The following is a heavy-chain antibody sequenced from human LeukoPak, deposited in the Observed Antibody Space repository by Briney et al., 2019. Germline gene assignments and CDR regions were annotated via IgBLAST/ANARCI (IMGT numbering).Heavy chain of an antibody. CDR1: GYTFTSYA. J-gene: IGHJ4*02. CDR3: ARSVVSVATAPLDY. CDR2: INAGNGNT. D-gene: IGHD5-12*01. V-gene: IGHV1-3*01. Sequence: ASVKVSCKGSGYTFTSYAMHWVRQAPGQRLEWMGWINAGNGNTKYSQKFQGRVTITRDTSASTAYMELSSLRSEDTAVYYCARSVVSVATAPLDYWGQGTLVTVSS.